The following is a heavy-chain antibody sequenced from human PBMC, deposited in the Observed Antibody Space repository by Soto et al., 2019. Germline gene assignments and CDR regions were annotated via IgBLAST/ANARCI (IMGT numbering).Heavy chain of an antibody. CDR1: GYIFANYP. Sequence: QVQLVQSGAEMKKPGASVRVSCKASGYIFANYPMQWVRQAPGQGLEWMGWINPGNGNTKYSQKFQGRLTITRDTSATTIYMELSSLTSKDTAMYYCARVVRHVSGSEDHWFDPWGQGTLVTVSS. J-gene: IGHJ5*02. CDR2: INPGNGNT. D-gene: IGHD2-8*01. V-gene: IGHV1-3*01. CDR3: ARVVRHVSGSEDHWFDP.